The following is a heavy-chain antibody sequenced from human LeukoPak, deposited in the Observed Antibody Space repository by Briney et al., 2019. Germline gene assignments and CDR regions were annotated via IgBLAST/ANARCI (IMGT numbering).Heavy chain of an antibody. D-gene: IGHD6-13*01. V-gene: IGHV4-59*01. CDR3: AGGIGYATSPADH. CDR2: ISYRGST. CDR1: GASISRYY. Sequence: SETLSLTCTVSGASISRYYWSWIRQPPGKALEWIGHISYRGSTNYNPSLNSRVTVSVDTSQSQFSLKLSSVTAADTAVYFCAGGIGYATSPADHLGQGTLVIVSS. J-gene: IGHJ5*02.